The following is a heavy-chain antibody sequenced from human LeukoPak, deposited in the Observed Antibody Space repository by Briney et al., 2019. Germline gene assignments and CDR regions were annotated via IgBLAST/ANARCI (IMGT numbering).Heavy chain of an antibody. CDR1: GGSISSGGYY. Sequence: SETLSLTCTVSGGSISSGGYYWSWIRQHPGKGLEWIGYIYYSGSTYYNPSLKSRVTMSVDTSKIQFSLKLSSVTAADTAVYYCARRVARTGIYAFDIWGQGTMVTVSS. CDR2: IYYSGST. D-gene: IGHD1-1*01. CDR3: ARRVARTGIYAFDI. J-gene: IGHJ3*02. V-gene: IGHV4-31*03.